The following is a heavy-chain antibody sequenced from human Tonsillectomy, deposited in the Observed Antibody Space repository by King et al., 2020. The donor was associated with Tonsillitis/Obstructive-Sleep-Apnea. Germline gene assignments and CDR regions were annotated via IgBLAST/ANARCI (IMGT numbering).Heavy chain of an antibody. CDR1: GFTFSNAW. J-gene: IGHJ5*02. Sequence: VQLVESGGGLVKPGGSLRLSCAASGFTFSNAWMSWVRQAPGKGLEWVGRIKSKTDGGTTDYAAPVKGRFTISRDDSKNTVFLQMNSLNTEDTALYYCTTLATSPVTTEVDPWVQGTLVTVST. D-gene: IGHD4-11*01. CDR2: IKSKTDGGTT. CDR3: TTLATSPVTTEVDP. V-gene: IGHV3-15*01.